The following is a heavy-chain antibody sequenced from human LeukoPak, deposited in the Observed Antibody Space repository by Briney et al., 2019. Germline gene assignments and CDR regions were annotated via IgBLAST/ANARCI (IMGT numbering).Heavy chain of an antibody. CDR1: GYPLSSGHY. CDR3: ATLGYCSSTSCYQGY. Sequence: SETLSLTCGVSGYPLSSGHYWGWPRQPPGKGVEWIGCIYHSGSTYYNPSLKSRVTISVDTSKNQFSLKLSSVTAADTAVYYCATLGYCSSTSCYQGYWGQGTLVTVSS. CDR2: IYHSGST. D-gene: IGHD2-2*01. V-gene: IGHV4-38-2*01. J-gene: IGHJ4*02.